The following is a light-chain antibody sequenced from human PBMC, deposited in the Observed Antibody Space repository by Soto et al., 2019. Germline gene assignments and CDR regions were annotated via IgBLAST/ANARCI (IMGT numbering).Light chain of an antibody. CDR1: QTVRDN. J-gene: IGKJ1*01. Sequence: VMTQSPATLSVSPGERSTVSCRASQTVRDNLGWYQQKPGQPPRLLIYGATTRATGIPARFSGSGSGTDFTLSISRLEPEDFAVYYCQQYGGSTRTFGQGTKVDIK. CDR2: GAT. CDR3: QQYGGSTRT. V-gene: IGKV3D-15*01.